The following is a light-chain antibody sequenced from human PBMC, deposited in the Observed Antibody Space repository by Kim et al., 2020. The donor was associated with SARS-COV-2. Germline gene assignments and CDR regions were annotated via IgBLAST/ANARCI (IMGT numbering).Light chain of an antibody. CDR1: NIGDKS. CDR2: DDN. CDR3: QVWDSSSDHVV. J-gene: IGLJ2*01. Sequence: ALGKTARITCGGNNIGDKSVHWYQQKPGQAPVLVIYDDNARPSGIPERFSGSNSGNTATLTISRVEAGDEADYYCQVWDSSSDHVVFGGGTKLTVL. V-gene: IGLV3-21*03.